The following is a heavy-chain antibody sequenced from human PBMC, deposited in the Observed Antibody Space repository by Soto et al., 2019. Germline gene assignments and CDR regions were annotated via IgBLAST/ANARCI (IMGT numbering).Heavy chain of an antibody. V-gene: IGHV3-21*01. Sequence: GGSLRLSCAASGFTFSSYSMNWVRQAPGKGLEWVSSISSSSSYIYYADSVKGRFTISRDNAKNSLYLQMNSLRAEDTAVYYCARAFYHYDFFVSDAFDIWGQGTMVTVSS. CDR2: ISSSSSYI. CDR3: ARAFYHYDFFVSDAFDI. D-gene: IGHD3-3*01. CDR1: GFTFSSYS. J-gene: IGHJ3*02.